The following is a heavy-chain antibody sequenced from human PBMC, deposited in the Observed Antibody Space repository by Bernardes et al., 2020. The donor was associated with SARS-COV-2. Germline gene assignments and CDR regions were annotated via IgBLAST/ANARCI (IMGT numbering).Heavy chain of an antibody. CDR3: TRGLELELITWFDY. Sequence: GGSLRLSCTASGFTFSSFATQWVSQAPGKGPGWVAVISNDGSIKYYTDSVKGRFTISRDNSKNTPYRLMNSLRTDDTAVYYCTRGLELELITWFDYWGQGTMVNVSS. CDR2: ISNDGSIK. CDR1: GFTFSSFA. D-gene: IGHD1-7*01. J-gene: IGHJ4*02. V-gene: IGHV3-30-3*01.